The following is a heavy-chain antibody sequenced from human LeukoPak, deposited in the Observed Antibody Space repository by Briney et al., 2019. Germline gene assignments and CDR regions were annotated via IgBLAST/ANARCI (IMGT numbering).Heavy chain of an antibody. Sequence: GGSLRLSCVVSGFTFSSYWMSWVRQAPGMGLEWVANIKQDGSEKYYVDSVKGRFTMSRDNAKNSLYLQMNSLRAEDTAVYYCARVQWELRGVGSYFEYWGQGALVTVSS. CDR1: GFTFSSYW. J-gene: IGHJ4*02. V-gene: IGHV3-7*01. CDR3: ARVQWELRGVGSYFEY. CDR2: IKQDGSEK. D-gene: IGHD1-26*01.